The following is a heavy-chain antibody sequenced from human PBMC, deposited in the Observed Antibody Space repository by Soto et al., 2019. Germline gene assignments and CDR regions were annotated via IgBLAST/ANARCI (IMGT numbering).Heavy chain of an antibody. CDR3: ARGRGGDYGGNSGYYDY. V-gene: IGHV3-33*01. Sequence: VQLVESGGGVVQPGTSLRLSCAASGFTFSGHGMHWVRQAPGKGLEWMAVIWYDGSKKYYGDSVKGRFTISRDNSKNTLFLQMNSLRVEDTAVYYCARGRGGDYGGNSGYYDYWGQGTLVTVSS. D-gene: IGHD4-17*01. CDR2: IWYDGSKK. CDR1: GFTFSGHG. J-gene: IGHJ4*02.